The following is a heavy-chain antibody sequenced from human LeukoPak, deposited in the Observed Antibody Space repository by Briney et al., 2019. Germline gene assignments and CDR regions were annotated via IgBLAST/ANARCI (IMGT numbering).Heavy chain of an antibody. Sequence: ASVKVSCKASGYAFTGYYVYWVRQAPGQGLEWMGWINPNSGDTNYAQMFQGRVTMTRDTSTSTAYMELSRLTSDDTAAYYCARATGWLPFDYWGQGTLVTVSS. J-gene: IGHJ4*02. CDR3: ARATGWLPFDY. V-gene: IGHV1-2*02. D-gene: IGHD1-1*01. CDR1: GYAFTGYY. CDR2: INPNSGDT.